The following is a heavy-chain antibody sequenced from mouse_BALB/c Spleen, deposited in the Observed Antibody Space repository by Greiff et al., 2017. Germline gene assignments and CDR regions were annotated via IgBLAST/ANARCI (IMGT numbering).Heavy chain of an antibody. J-gene: IGHJ4*01. V-gene: IGHV5-6*01. Sequence: EVHLVESGGDLVKPGGSLKLSCAASGFTFSSYGMSWVRQTPDKRLEWVATISSGGSYTYYPDSVKGRFTISRDNAKNTLYLQMSSLKSEDTAMYYCARPLYDGYYVGNAMDYWGQGTSVTVSS. CDR3: ARPLYDGYYVGNAMDY. D-gene: IGHD2-3*01. CDR2: ISSGGSYT. CDR1: GFTFSSYG.